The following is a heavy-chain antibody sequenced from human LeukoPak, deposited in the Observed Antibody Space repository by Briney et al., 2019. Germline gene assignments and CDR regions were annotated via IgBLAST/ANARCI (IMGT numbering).Heavy chain of an antibody. J-gene: IGHJ4*02. D-gene: IGHD3-16*01. CDR1: GLTFSNYW. CDR2: IKQDGSEK. V-gene: IGHV3-7*03. Sequence: GGSLRLSCAASGLTFSNYWMDWVRQAPGKGLEWVANIKQDGSEKNYVDSVKGRFIISRDNAKNSLYLQVNTLRADDTAVYYCARDGFGTGSNWGQGTLVTVSS. CDR3: ARDGFGTGSN.